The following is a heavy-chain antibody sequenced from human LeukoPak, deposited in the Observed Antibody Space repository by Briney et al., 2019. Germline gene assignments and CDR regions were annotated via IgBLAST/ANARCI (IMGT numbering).Heavy chain of an antibody. CDR1: RFTFSSYE. V-gene: IGHV3-48*03. Sequence: GGSLRLSCAASRFTFSSYEMNWVRQAPGKGLEWVSYISSSGSTIYYADSVKGRFTISRDNAKNSLYLQMNSLRAEDTAVYYCARGRYSSSWYADYWGQGTLVTVSS. J-gene: IGHJ4*02. CDR3: ARGRYSSSWYADY. D-gene: IGHD6-13*01. CDR2: ISSSGSTI.